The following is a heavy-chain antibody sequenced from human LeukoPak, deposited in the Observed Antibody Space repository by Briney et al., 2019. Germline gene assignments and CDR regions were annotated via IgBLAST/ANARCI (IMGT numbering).Heavy chain of an antibody. CDR1: GLTVSSNY. D-gene: IGHD1-26*01. CDR2: IYSGGST. V-gene: IGHV3-66*01. J-gene: IGHJ4*02. Sequence: GSLRLSCAAAGLTVSSNYMSWVRQAPGQTLEWVSVIYSGGSTYYADSVKGRFTFSRDNSKNTLYLQMNSLRAEDTAVYYCARERVPSGSFFDYWGQGTLVTVSS. CDR3: ARERVPSGSFFDY.